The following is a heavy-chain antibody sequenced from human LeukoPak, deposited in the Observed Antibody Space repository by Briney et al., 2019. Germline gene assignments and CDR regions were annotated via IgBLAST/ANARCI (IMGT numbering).Heavy chain of an antibody. CDR3: ARVPSTLWFGELSPYYFDY. J-gene: IGHJ4*02. D-gene: IGHD3-10*01. CDR1: GGSISSGGYY. Sequence: TTSETLSLTCAVSGGSISSGGYYWGWIRQPPEKGLEWIGNIYHSGSTYYNPSLKSRVTISVDTSKNQFSLQLRSVTAADTAVYYCARVPSTLWFGELSPYYFDYWGQGTLVTVSS. CDR2: IYHSGST. V-gene: IGHV4-39*07.